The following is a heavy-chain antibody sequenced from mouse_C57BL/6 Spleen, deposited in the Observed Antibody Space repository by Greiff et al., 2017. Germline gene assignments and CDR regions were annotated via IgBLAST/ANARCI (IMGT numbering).Heavy chain of an antibody. D-gene: IGHD2-3*01. V-gene: IGHV5-16*01. Sequence: DVMLVESEGGLVQPGSSMKLSCTASGFTFSDYYMAWVRQVPEKGLEWVANINYDGSSTYYLDSLKSRFIISRDNAKNILYLQMSSLKSEDTATYYCAREDGYWGFAYWGQGTLVTVSA. CDR2: INYDGSST. J-gene: IGHJ3*01. CDR3: AREDGYWGFAY. CDR1: GFTFSDYY.